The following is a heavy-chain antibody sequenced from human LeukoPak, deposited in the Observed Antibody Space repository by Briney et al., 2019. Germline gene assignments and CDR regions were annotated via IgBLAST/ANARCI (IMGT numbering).Heavy chain of an antibody. V-gene: IGHV4-34*01. CDR3: ARRVAAAGTGLDY. D-gene: IGHD6-13*01. Sequence: SETLSLTCAVSGWSFSGYYWSWIRQPPGKGLEWIGEINHSGSTNYNPSLKSRVTISVDTSKNQFSLKLSSVTAADTAVYYCARRVAAAGTGLDYWGQGTLVTVSS. J-gene: IGHJ4*02. CDR2: INHSGST. CDR1: GWSFSGYY.